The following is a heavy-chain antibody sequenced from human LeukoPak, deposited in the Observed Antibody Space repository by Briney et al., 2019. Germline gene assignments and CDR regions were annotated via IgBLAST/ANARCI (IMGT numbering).Heavy chain of an antibody. J-gene: IGHJ4*02. CDR2: INHSGST. CDR3: ARGLKLWKFDY. D-gene: IGHD5-18*01. Sequence: SETLSLTCAVYGGAFSGDYWGWIRQPPRKGLEWIGEINHSGSTNYNPSLKSRVTISVDTSKNQFSLKLSSVTAADTAVYYCARGLKLWKFDYWGQGTLVTVSS. V-gene: IGHV4-34*01. CDR1: GGAFSGDY.